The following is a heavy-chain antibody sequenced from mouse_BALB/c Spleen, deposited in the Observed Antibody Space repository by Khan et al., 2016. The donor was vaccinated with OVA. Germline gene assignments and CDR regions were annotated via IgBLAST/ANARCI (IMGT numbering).Heavy chain of an antibody. CDR1: GYSITSGYG. D-gene: IGHD1-2*01. V-gene: IGHV3-2*02. Sequence: SGPGLVKPSQSLSLTCTVNGYSITSGYGWNWIRQFPGNKLEWMGYISYSGSTNYNPSLKSRISITRDTSKNQFFLQLNSVTTEDTATYYCARTARIKYWGQGTTLTVSS. CDR3: ARTARIKY. J-gene: IGHJ2*01. CDR2: ISYSGST.